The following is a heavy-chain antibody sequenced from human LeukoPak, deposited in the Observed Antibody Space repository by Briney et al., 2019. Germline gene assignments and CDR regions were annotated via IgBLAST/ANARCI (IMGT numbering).Heavy chain of an antibody. CDR2: ISYDGSNK. CDR1: GFTSSSYG. D-gene: IGHD3-10*01. J-gene: IGHJ4*02. Sequence: PGGSLRLSCAASGFTSSSYGMHLVRQAPGKGLEWVAVISYDGSNKYYADSVKGRFTISRDNSKNTLYLQMNSLRAEDTAVYYCAKDGERYYYGSGSYLLDWGQGTLVTVSS. CDR3: AKDGERYYYGSGSYLLD. V-gene: IGHV3-30*18.